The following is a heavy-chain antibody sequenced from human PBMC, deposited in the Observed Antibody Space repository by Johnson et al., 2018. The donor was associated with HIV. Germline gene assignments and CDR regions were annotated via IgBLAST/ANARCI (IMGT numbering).Heavy chain of an antibody. CDR1: GFTFSSYA. CDR2: ISYDGSNK. Sequence: QVQLVESGGGVVQPGRSLRLSCAASGFTFSSYAMHWVRQAPGKGLEWVAVISYDGSNKYYADSVKGRFTISRDNSKNTLYLQMNSLRAEDTAVYYCARQYYGSGTDAFDMWGQGTMVTVSS. V-gene: IGHV3-30*04. CDR3: ARQYYGSGTDAFDM. D-gene: IGHD3-10*01. J-gene: IGHJ3*02.